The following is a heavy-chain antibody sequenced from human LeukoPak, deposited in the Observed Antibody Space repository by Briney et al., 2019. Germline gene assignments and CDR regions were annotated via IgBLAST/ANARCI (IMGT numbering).Heavy chain of an antibody. D-gene: IGHD3-9*01. CDR2: ISYDGSNK. Sequence: PGRSPGLSCAASGFIFSTYVIHWVRQAPGRGLEWVAVISYDGSNKYYADSVKGRFTISRDNSKYYADSVKGRFTISRDNSKNTLYLQMNSLRAEDTAVYYCARGIYDILTGYYMAGMDVWGQGTTVTVSS. J-gene: IGHJ6*02. CDR1: GFIFSTYV. CDR3: ARGIYDILTGYYMAGMDV. V-gene: IGHV3-30*03.